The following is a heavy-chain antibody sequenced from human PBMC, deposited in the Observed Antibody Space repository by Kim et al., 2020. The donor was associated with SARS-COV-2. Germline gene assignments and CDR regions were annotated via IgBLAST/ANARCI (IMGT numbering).Heavy chain of an antibody. Sequence: SETLSLTCTVSDGSISSYYWSWIRQPAGKGLEWIGRIYASGNTNYSPSLKSRVTMSVDASKNQFSLNLSSVTAADTAAYYCAGEISPTRGLDYCGQWTLV. J-gene: IGHJ4*02. CDR3: AGEISPTRGLDY. CDR2: IYASGNT. V-gene: IGHV4-4*07. D-gene: IGHD2-2*01. CDR1: DGSISSYY.